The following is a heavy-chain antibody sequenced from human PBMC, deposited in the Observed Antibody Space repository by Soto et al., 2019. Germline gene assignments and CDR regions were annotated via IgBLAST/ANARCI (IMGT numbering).Heavy chain of an antibody. D-gene: IGHD4-17*01. V-gene: IGHV4-30-2*01. CDR2: IFHTGST. CDR3: ASHYGDYEYYEY. Sequence: SETLSLTCAVSGDSVRRSGYSLSWIRQPPGKGLEWIGYIFHTGSTYYNLSLRGRATISVDRSKNQFSLKLSSVTAADTAVYYCASHYGDYEYYEYWGQGTQVTVSS. J-gene: IGHJ4*02. CDR1: GDSVRRSGYS.